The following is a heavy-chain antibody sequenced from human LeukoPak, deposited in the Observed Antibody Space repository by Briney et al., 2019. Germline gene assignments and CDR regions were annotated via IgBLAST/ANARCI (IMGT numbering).Heavy chain of an antibody. V-gene: IGHV4-39*01. Sequence: SETLSLTCTVSGGSISSSSYYWGWIRQPPGKGLEWIGSIYYSGSTYYNPSLKSRVTMSVDTSKKQFSLNLSSVAAADTAVYYCVRHLSQYFDDQWGQGTLVTVSS. CDR1: GGSISSSSYY. J-gene: IGHJ5*02. D-gene: IGHD3-9*01. CDR3: VRHLSQYFDDQ. CDR2: IYYSGST.